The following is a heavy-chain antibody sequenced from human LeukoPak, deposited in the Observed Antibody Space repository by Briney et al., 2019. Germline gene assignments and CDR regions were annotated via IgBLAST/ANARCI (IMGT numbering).Heavy chain of an antibody. CDR1: GYTLTELS. J-gene: IGHJ4*02. CDR3: ATDRIFSGSSGYYRYFDY. CDR2: FDPEDGET. V-gene: IGHV1-24*01. D-gene: IGHD3-22*01. Sequence: ASVKVSCKVSGYTLTELSMHWVRRAPGKGLEWMGGFDPEDGETIYAQKFQGRVTMTEDTSTDTAYMELSSLRSEDTAVYYCATDRIFSGSSGYYRYFDYWGQGTLVTVSS.